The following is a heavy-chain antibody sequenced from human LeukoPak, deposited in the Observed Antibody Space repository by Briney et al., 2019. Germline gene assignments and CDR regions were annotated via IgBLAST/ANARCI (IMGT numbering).Heavy chain of an antibody. Sequence: PSETLSLTCTVSGGSISSGSYYWSWIRQPAGKGLEWIGRIYTSGSTNYNPSLKSRVTISVDTSKNQFSLKLSSVTAADTAVYYCARENPFLEWLLGDYFDYWGQGTLVTVSA. CDR3: ARENPFLEWLLGDYFDY. J-gene: IGHJ4*02. D-gene: IGHD3-3*01. V-gene: IGHV4-61*02. CDR1: GGSISSGSYY. CDR2: IYTSGST.